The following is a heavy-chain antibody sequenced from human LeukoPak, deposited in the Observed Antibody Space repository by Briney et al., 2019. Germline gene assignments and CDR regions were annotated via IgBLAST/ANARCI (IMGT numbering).Heavy chain of an antibody. J-gene: IGHJ3*02. CDR1: GITFSSYW. D-gene: IGHD6-19*01. Sequence: GGSLRLSCAASGITFSSYWMSWVRQAPGKGLEWVANIKQDGSEKYYVDSVKGRFTISRDNAKNSLYLQMNSLRAEDTAVYYCSRVGGWPLDAFDIWGQGTMVTVSS. V-gene: IGHV3-7*01. CDR2: IKQDGSEK. CDR3: SRVGGWPLDAFDI.